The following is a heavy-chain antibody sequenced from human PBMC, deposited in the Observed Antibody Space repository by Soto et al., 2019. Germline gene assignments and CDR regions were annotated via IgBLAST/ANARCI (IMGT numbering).Heavy chain of an antibody. CDR3: ARVVGLLGSCGADCQSQYFDY. CDR2: ISSSSSYI. CDR1: GFTFSSYS. V-gene: IGHV3-21*01. D-gene: IGHD2-21*02. Sequence: ASLRLSCAASGFTFSSYSMNWVRQAPGKGLEWVSSISSSSSYIYYADSVKGRFTISRDNAKNSLYLQMNSLRAEDTAVYYCARVVGLLGSCGADCQSQYFDYCGQGTLVTVYS. J-gene: IGHJ4*02.